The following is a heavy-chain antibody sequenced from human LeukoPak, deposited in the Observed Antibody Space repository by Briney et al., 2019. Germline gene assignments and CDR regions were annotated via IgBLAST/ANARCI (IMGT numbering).Heavy chain of an antibody. CDR3: AKEKSRYCSGGSCDGMDV. CDR1: GLTFSTYG. J-gene: IGHJ6*02. CDR2: ESYDGSNK. Sequence: GVSLRLSCAASGLTFSTYGIHWVRQAPGKGLEWVAVESYDGSNKYYADSVKGRFTISKDNSNNTLYLQMNSLRAEDKAVYYCAKEKSRYCSGGSCDGMDVWGQGTTVTVFS. V-gene: IGHV3-30*18. D-gene: IGHD2-15*01.